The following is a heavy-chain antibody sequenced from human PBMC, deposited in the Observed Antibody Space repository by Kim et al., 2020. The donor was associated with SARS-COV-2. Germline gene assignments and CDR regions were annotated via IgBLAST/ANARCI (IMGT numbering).Heavy chain of an antibody. CDR3: ARSGSSRYGDY. J-gene: IGHJ4*02. D-gene: IGHD5-12*01. V-gene: IGHV1-3*01. Sequence: KFQGRVTITRDTSASTAYMELSSLRSEDTAVYYCARSGSSRYGDYWGQGTLVTVSS.